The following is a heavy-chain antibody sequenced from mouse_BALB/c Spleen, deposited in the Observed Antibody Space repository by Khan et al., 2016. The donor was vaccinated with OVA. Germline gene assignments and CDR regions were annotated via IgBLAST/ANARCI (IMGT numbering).Heavy chain of an antibody. CDR1: GYSITSDYA. V-gene: IGHV3-2*02. CDR2: INYSGST. CDR3: VRGRSY. Sequence: EVKLLESGPGLVKPSQSLSLTCTVTGYSITSDYAWNWIRQFPGNRLEWMGYINYSGSTSKKPSLKSRMSISRDTSKNQFFLQLNSVTTEDTATYYCVRGRSYWGQGTLVTVSA. J-gene: IGHJ3*01.